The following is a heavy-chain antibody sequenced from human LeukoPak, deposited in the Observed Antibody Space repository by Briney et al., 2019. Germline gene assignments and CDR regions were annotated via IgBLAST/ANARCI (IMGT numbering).Heavy chain of an antibody. D-gene: IGHD5/OR15-5a*01. CDR2: MNPNSGNT. Sequence: ASVKVSCKASGYTFTSYDINWVRRATGQGLEWMGWMNPNSGNTGYAQKFQGRVTMTRNTSISTAYMELSSLRSEDTAVYYCASVGGIGSTYYFDYWGQGTLVTVSS. CDR3: ASVGGIGSTYYFDY. J-gene: IGHJ4*02. V-gene: IGHV1-8*01. CDR1: GYTFTSYD.